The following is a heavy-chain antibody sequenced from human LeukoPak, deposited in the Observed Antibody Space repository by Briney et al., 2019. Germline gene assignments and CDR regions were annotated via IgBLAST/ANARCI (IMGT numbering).Heavy chain of an antibody. V-gene: IGHV1-8*01. CDR3: ARISDRNWYFDL. CDR2: MNPSSGYT. J-gene: IGHJ2*01. CDR1: GYPFTTYD. Sequence: ASVRVSCKASGYPFTTYDINWVRKATGQGLEWMGWMNPSSGYTGYSQKFQGRVTMTRNTSITTAYMELSSLRSEDTAVYYCARISDRNWYFDLWGRGTRVTVSS.